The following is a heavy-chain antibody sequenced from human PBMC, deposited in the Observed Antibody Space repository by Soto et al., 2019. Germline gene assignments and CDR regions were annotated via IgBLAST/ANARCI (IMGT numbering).Heavy chain of an antibody. V-gene: IGHV3-73*02. J-gene: IGHJ5*01. CDR3: TSIWFIVSVSPRLNWCGS. Sequence: EMQLVESGGDLVQPGGSLKISCAASGFKFNGSSIHWVRQSSARGLEWIGRIRSRPNNYAPSYAPSVKGRFSVSSDGTKTVSYLHSSALQTEETAMYYGTSIWFIVSVSPRLNWCGSMGQGTVVTGPS. CDR2: IRSRPNNYAP. CDR1: GFKFNGSS. D-gene: IGHD3-10*01.